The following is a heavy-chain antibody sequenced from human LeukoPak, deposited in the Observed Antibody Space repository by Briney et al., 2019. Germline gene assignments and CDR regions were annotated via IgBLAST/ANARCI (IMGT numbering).Heavy chain of an antibody. CDR2: ISGSGSST. J-gene: IGHJ4*02. CDR1: GFTFSSYA. V-gene: IGHV3-23*01. Sequence: GGSLRLSCAASGFTFSSYAMSWVRQAPGKGLEWVSAISGSGSSTYYADSVKGRFTISRDNSKNTLYLQMNSLRAEDTAVYYRAKDKHYDFWSGYPPDYWGQGTLVTVSS. D-gene: IGHD3-3*01. CDR3: AKDKHYDFWSGYPPDY.